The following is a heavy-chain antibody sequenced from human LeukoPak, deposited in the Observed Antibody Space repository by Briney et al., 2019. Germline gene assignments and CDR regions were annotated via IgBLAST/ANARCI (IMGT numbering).Heavy chain of an antibody. V-gene: IGHV2-70*04. J-gene: IGHJ4*02. D-gene: IGHD5-12*01. CDR2: IDWDDDK. CDR3: ARESFSSGYSNFDY. CDR1: GFSLSTDGMR. Sequence: SGPTLVNPTQTLTLTCTLSGFSLSTDGMRVSWIRQPPGKALEWLARIDWDDDKFYSTSLKARLTISKDTSKNQVVLTMTNMDPVDTATYYCARESFSSGYSNFDYWGQGTLVTVSS.